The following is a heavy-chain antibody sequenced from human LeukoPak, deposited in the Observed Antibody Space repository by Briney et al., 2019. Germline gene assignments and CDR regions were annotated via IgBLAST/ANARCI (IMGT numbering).Heavy chain of an antibody. V-gene: IGHV1-18*01. CDR1: GYNFTSYG. CDR2: ISPYKGKT. J-gene: IGHJ4*02. CDR3: ARDSPIRALGY. Sequence: PEASVKVSCKTSGYNFTSYGISWVRQAPGQGLEWMGWISPYKGKTNHGQRFQGRVTMTTDTSTTTAYMELRSLRSDDTAVYYCARDSPIRALGYWGQGTLVTVSS. D-gene: IGHD2-2*02.